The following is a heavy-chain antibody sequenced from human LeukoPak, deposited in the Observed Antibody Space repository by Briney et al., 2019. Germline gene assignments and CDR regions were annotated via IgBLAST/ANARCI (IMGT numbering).Heavy chain of an antibody. CDR2: ISSNGGST. V-gene: IGHV3-64*01. CDR3: ARDSSGWYVDTGDYYYYYMDV. J-gene: IGHJ6*03. Sequence: SGGSLRLSCAASGFTFSSYAMHWVRQAPGKGLEYVSAISSNGGSTYYANSVKGRFTISRDNSKNTLYLQMGSLGAEDMAVYYCARDSSGWYVDTGDYYYYYMDVWGKGTTVTVSS. D-gene: IGHD6-19*01. CDR1: GFTFSSYA.